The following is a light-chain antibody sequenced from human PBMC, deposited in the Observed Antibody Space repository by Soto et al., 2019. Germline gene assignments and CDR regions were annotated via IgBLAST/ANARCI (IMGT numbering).Light chain of an antibody. Sequence: DIQMTQSPSSLPASVGDRVTITCRASQTIGTSINWYQQKPGKAPKLLIFTASSLQSGVPSRFSGTGSGAYFTLTVSVLQPDDYATYYCQQTYNFPFSFGPGTRVDIK. CDR3: QQTYNFPFS. CDR1: QTIGTS. J-gene: IGKJ3*01. CDR2: TAS. V-gene: IGKV1-39*01.